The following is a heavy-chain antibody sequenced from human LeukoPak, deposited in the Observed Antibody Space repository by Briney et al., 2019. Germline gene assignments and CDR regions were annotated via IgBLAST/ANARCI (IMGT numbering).Heavy chain of an antibody. Sequence: ASVKVSCKASGYTFTSYAMHWVRQAPGQRLEWMGWINAGNGNTKYSQKFQGRVTITRDTSISTAYMDLSRLTSDDTTVYYCARGLVQPAAIYETYFDYWGQGTLVAVSS. CDR3: ARGLVQPAAIYETYFDY. V-gene: IGHV1-3*01. D-gene: IGHD2-2*02. CDR1: GYTFTSYA. J-gene: IGHJ4*02. CDR2: INAGNGNT.